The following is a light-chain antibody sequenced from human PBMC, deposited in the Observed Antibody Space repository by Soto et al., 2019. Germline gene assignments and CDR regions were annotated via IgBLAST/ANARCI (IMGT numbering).Light chain of an antibody. CDR2: ASS. Sequence: EIVLTQSPGTLSLSPGERATLSCRASQSVTSNYLAWYQQKPGQAPRLVIYASSSRATDIPDRFSGSGSATDFTLTISRLETEDFAAYYCQHYTTSPWTFGQGTKVEIK. CDR3: QHYTTSPWT. CDR1: QSVTSNY. V-gene: IGKV3-20*01. J-gene: IGKJ1*01.